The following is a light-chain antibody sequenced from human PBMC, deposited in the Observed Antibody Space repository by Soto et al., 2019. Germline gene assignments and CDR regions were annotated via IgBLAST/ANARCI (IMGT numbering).Light chain of an antibody. CDR2: EDN. CDR3: QSYDSSNYWV. V-gene: IGLV6-57*03. CDR1: SGSIASNY. J-gene: IGLJ3*02. Sequence: NFMLTQPHSVSESPGKTVTISCTRSSGSIASNYVQWYQQRPGSAPTTVIYEDNQRPSGVPDRFSGSIDSSSNSASLTMSGLKTEDEADYYCQSYDSSNYWVFGGGTKLTVL.